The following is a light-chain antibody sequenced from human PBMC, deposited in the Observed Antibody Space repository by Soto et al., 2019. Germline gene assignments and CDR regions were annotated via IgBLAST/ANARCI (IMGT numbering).Light chain of an antibody. Sequence: QSVLTQPPSVSGAPGQRVTISCTGSSSNIGAGYDVHWYQQLPGTAPKLLIYGNSNRPSGVPDRFSGSKSGTSASLAITKLQAEDEAVYYCQSYDSSLSVVFGGGTKVTVL. CDR3: QSYDSSLSVV. J-gene: IGLJ2*01. CDR1: SSNIGAGYD. CDR2: GNS. V-gene: IGLV1-40*01.